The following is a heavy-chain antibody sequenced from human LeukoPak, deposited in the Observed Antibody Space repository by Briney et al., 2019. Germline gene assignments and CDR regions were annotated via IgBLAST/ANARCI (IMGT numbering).Heavy chain of an antibody. CDR1: GGSISSYY. D-gene: IGHD3-3*01. CDR3: ARLTIFGVVPDY. Sequence: SETLPLTCTVSGGSISSYYWSWIRQPPGKGLEWIGSIYYSGSTYYNPSLKSRVTISVDTSKNQFSLKLSSVTAADTAVYYCARLTIFGVVPDYWGQGTLVTVSS. J-gene: IGHJ4*02. V-gene: IGHV4-39*01. CDR2: IYYSGST.